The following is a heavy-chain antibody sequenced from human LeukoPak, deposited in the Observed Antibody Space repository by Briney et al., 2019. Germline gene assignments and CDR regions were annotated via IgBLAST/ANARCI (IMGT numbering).Heavy chain of an antibody. D-gene: IGHD3-10*01. CDR3: ARRNAAYGPFDP. J-gene: IGHJ5*02. Sequence: PGGSLRLSCAASGFTFSSYAMNWVRQAPGKGLEWVSIIGGSDGTTYYADSVKGRFTISRGNFQNTLYLQMNSLSAEDTAVYYCARRNAAYGPFDPWGQGTLVTVSS. CDR1: GFTFSSYA. CDR2: IGGSDGTT. V-gene: IGHV3-23*01.